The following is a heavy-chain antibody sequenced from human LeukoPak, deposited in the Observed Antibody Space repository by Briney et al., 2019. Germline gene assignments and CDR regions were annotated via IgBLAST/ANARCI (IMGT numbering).Heavy chain of an antibody. Sequence: SETLSLTCTGSGGSISSYYWSWIRQPPGKGLEWIGCVYYSGKTNYNPPPKSRVTISVDTSKNQFSLKLSSVTAADTAVYYCARGQRGYSYGYADQWGQGTLVTVSS. J-gene: IGHJ4*02. CDR3: ARGQRGYSYGYADQ. V-gene: IGHV4-59*01. D-gene: IGHD5-18*01. CDR1: GGSISSYY. CDR2: VYYSGKT.